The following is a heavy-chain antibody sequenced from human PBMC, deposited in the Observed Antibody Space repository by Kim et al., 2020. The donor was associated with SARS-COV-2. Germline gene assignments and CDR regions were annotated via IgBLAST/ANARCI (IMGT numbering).Heavy chain of an antibody. D-gene: IGHD3-3*01. V-gene: IGHV4-31*02. J-gene: IGHJ4*02. Sequence: PSLKSRVTLSVDTSKNQFSLKLSSVTASDTAVYYCAGVRSFFGVVRNFDYWGQGTLVTVSS. CDR3: AGVRSFFGVVRNFDY.